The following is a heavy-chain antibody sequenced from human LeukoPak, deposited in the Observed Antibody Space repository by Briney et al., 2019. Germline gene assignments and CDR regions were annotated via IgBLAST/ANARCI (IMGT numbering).Heavy chain of an antibody. J-gene: IGHJ4*02. V-gene: IGHV3-23*01. CDR3: ARGRYCSSTSCLISDY. CDR1: GFTFSSYA. D-gene: IGHD2-2*01. CDR2: ISGSGGST. Sequence: SGGSLRLSCAASGFTFSSYAMSWVRQAPGKGLEWVSAISGSGGSTYYADSVKGRFTISRDNSKNTLYLQMNSLRAEDTAVYYCARGRYCSSTSCLISDYWGQGTLVTVSS.